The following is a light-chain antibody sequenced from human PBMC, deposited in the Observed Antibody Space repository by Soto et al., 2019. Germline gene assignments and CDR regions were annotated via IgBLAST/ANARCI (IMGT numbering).Light chain of an antibody. CDR1: SSKIGAGYD. CDR2: GNS. J-gene: IGLJ3*02. Sequence: QSALTQPPSVSGAPGQRVTISCTGSSSKIGAGYDVHWYQQLPGKAPKLLIYGNSNRPSGVPDRFSGSKSGTSASLAITGLQAEDEADYYCQSYDSSLSGWVFGGGTQLTVL. CDR3: QSYDSSLSGWV. V-gene: IGLV1-40*01.